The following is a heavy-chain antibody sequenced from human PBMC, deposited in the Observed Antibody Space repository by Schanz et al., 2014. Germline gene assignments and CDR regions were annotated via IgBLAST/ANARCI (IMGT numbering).Heavy chain of an antibody. V-gene: IGHV4-31*03. CDR3: ARHGGIPYYPMDV. D-gene: IGHD3-16*01. CDR2: ISYSGST. CDR1: SGSIFTGGYY. Sequence: QVQLQESGPGLVEPSQTLSLTCTVSSGSIFTGGYYWDWIRLLPGKGLEWIGYISYSGSTSFNPSLKSRLTMSVDTSKNQFSLRLSSVTAADTAVYYCARHGGIPYYPMDVWGQGTTVTVSS. J-gene: IGHJ6*02.